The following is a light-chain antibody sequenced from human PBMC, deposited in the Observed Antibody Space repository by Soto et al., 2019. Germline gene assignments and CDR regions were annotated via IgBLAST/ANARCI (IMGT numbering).Light chain of an antibody. CDR2: GST. V-gene: IGLV1-40*01. Sequence: QAVLTQPPSLSGAPGQRVTISCTGSSSDIGAGSEVHWYQQLPGTAPKLLIFGSTNRPSGVPDRFSGSKSATSASLAITGLQAEDEADYYCLSYDNSLSAYVFGTGTKLTVL. J-gene: IGLJ1*01. CDR1: SSDIGAGSE. CDR3: LSYDNSLSAYV.